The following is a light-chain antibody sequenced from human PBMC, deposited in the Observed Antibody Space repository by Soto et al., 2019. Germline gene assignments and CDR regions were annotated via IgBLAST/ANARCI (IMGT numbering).Light chain of an antibody. Sequence: EIVMTQSPATLSVSPGERATLSCRASQSVGSSLAWYQRKPGQAPRLLIYGASTRATGIPATFSGSGSGTEFTLTISSLQSEDFAVYYCQPYNSWPLTFGGGTKVEIK. CDR2: GAS. J-gene: IGKJ4*01. V-gene: IGKV3-15*01. CDR1: QSVGSS. CDR3: QPYNSWPLT.